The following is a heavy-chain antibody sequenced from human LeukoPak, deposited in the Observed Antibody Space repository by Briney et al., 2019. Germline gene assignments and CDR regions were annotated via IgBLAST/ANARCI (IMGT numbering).Heavy chain of an antibody. V-gene: IGHV4-34*01. CDR2: INHSGST. CDR3: AREILGYYY. D-gene: IGHD7-27*01. Sequence: PSETLSLTCAVYGGSFSGYYWSWIRQPPGKGLEWIGEINHSGSTNYNPSLKSRVTISVDTSKNQFSLKLSSVTAADTAVYYCAREILGYYYWGQGTLVAVSS. J-gene: IGHJ4*02. CDR1: GGSFSGYY.